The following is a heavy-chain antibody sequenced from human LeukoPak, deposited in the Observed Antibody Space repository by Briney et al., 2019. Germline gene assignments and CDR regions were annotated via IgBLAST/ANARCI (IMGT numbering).Heavy chain of an antibody. CDR2: IFGSGGSA. CDR3: GKTTTRYSSGRNPAWPVDY. J-gene: IGHJ4*02. CDR1: GFTFSSYA. D-gene: IGHD6-19*01. V-gene: IGHV3-23*01. Sequence: GGSLRLSCTASGFTFSSYAMYWVRQAPGKGLEWVSGIFGSGGSAHYADSVKGRFTISRDNSQNTVYLQMNSLRGEDTAVYYCGKTTTRYSSGRNPAWPVDYWGQGTLVTVSS.